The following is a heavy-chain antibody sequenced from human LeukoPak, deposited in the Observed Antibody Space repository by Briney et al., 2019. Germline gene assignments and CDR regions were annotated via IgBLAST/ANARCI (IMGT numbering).Heavy chain of an antibody. V-gene: IGHV3-30*03. Sequence: GGSLRLSCAASGFTFSRYGMYWVRQAPGKGLEWVAVISSDGTNKYYADSVKGRFTISRDNSKNTLYLQMNSLRAEDTAVYYCARVGYSYGYLPDYWGQGTLVTVSS. CDR2: ISSDGTNK. D-gene: IGHD5-18*01. CDR3: ARVGYSYGYLPDY. J-gene: IGHJ4*02. CDR1: GFTFSRYG.